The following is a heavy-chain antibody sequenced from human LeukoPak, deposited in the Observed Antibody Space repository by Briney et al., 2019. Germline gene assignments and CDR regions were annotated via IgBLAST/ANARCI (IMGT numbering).Heavy chain of an antibody. D-gene: IGHD1-26*01. CDR1: GGSISSGSYY. Sequence: SQTLSLTCTVSGGSISSGSYYWSWIRQPAGKGLEWIGRIYTSGSTNYNPSLKSRVTKSVDTSKNQFSLKLSSVTAADTAVYYCARSSPVGATFYFDYWGQGTLVTVSS. CDR3: ARSSPVGATFYFDY. CDR2: IYTSGST. V-gene: IGHV4-61*02. J-gene: IGHJ4*02.